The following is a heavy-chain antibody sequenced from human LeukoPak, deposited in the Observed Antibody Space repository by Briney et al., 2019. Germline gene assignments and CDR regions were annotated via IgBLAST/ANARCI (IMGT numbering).Heavy chain of an antibody. CDR1: GGSISSYY. D-gene: IGHD4-11*01. V-gene: IGHV4-59*01. J-gene: IGHJ6*03. CDR3: ARDTVTTYYYYMDV. CDR2: IYYSGST. Sequence: SETLSLTCTVSGGSISSYYWSWIRQPPGKGLEWIGYIYYSGSTKYNPSLKSRVTISVDTSKNQFSLKLSSVTAADTAVYYCARDTVTTYYYYMDVWGKGTTVTVSS.